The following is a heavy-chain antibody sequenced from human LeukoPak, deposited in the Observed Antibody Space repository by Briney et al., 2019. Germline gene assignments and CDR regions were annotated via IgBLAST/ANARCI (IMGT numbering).Heavy chain of an antibody. Sequence: GGSLRLSCAASGFTFSSYSMNWVRQAPGKGLEWVSSISSSSSYIYYADSVKGRFTISRDNAKNSLYLQMNSLRAEDTAVYYCARDIYSYGLTPYYYYGMDVWGQGTTVTVSS. V-gene: IGHV3-21*01. J-gene: IGHJ6*02. CDR3: ARDIYSYGLTPYYYYGMDV. CDR1: GFTFSSYS. D-gene: IGHD5-18*01. CDR2: ISSSSSYI.